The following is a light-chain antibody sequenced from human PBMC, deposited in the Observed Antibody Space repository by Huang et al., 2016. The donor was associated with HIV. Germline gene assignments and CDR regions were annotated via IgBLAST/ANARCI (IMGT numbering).Light chain of an antibody. CDR2: TAS. Sequence: EIQMTQSPSSLSASVGDTVTITCRASQNIDIYLNWYQQRPGKAPKLLIYTASSLQTGVPSSFSGSGSGTDFTLTIDSLQPEDFATYYCLQSYSMFRTFGQGTKLDFK. CDR3: LQSYSMFRT. CDR1: QNIDIY. J-gene: IGKJ2*01. V-gene: IGKV1-39*01.